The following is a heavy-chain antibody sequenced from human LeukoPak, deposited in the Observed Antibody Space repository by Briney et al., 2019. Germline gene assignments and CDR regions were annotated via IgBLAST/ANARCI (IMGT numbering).Heavy chain of an antibody. CDR3: AKDLFDGSGSYSRKYYFDY. CDR2: ISGSGGST. Sequence: GGSLRLSCAASGFTFSSYAMSWVRQAPGKGLEWVSAISGSGGSTYYADSVKGRFTISRDNSKNTLYLQMNSLRAEDTAVYYCAKDLFDGSGSYSRKYYFDYWGQRTLVTVSS. CDR1: GFTFSSYA. D-gene: IGHD3-10*01. J-gene: IGHJ4*02. V-gene: IGHV3-23*01.